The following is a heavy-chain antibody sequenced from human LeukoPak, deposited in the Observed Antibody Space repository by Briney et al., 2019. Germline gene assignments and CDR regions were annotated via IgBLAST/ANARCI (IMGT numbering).Heavy chain of an antibody. CDR2: SSGGDT. CDR3: ARDSELAVAGTYYFDY. Sequence: SSGGDTYYADSVKGRFTISRDNSKNTLYLQMNSLRAEDTAVYYCARDSELAVAGTYYFDYWGQGTLVTVSS. J-gene: IGHJ4*02. V-gene: IGHV3-23*01. D-gene: IGHD6-19*01.